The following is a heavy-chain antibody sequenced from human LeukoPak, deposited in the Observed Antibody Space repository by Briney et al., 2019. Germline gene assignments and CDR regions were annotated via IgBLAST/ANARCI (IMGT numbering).Heavy chain of an antibody. J-gene: IGHJ4*02. Sequence: GGSLRLSCAASGFTFSSYAMSWVRQAPGKGLAWVSAISGSGGSTYYADSVKGRFTISTDNSKNTLYLQMNSRRAEDTAVYYCAKERARITMVRGHTGLDWGQGTLVTVSS. CDR1: GFTFSSYA. V-gene: IGHV3-23*01. D-gene: IGHD3-10*01. CDR3: AKERARITMVRGHTGLD. CDR2: ISGSGGST.